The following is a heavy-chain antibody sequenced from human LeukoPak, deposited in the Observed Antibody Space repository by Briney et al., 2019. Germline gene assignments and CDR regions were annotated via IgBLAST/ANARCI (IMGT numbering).Heavy chain of an antibody. CDR3: ARVGKNGWDSDH. CDR2: ISGSGTTI. CDR1: GFTFSDYY. J-gene: IGHJ4*02. D-gene: IGHD6-19*01. V-gene: IGHV3-11*04. Sequence: GGSLRLSCVASGFTFSDYYMSWIRQAPGKGLEYISYISGSGTTIEYADSVKGRITISRDNAKNSLYLQMDTLRAEDTAVYYCARVGKNGWDSDHWGQGTLVTVSS.